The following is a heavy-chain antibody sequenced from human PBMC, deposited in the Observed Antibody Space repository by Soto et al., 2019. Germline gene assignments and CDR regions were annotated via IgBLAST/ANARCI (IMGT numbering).Heavy chain of an antibody. CDR1: GFTVSSNY. D-gene: IGHD3-10*01. V-gene: IGHV3-53*01. Sequence: EVQLVESGGGLIQPGGSLRLSCAASGFTVSSNYMSWVRQAPGKGLEWVSLIYSGDSTYYADSLKGRFTISRDTSKNTLYLQLTSLRAEDTAVYYCARGYGAGTNWYFDLWGRGTLVTVSS. J-gene: IGHJ2*01. CDR2: IYSGDST. CDR3: ARGYGAGTNWYFDL.